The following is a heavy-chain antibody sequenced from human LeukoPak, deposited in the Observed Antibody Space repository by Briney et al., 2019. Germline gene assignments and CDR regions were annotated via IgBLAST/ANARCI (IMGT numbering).Heavy chain of an antibody. D-gene: IGHD1-1*01. J-gene: IGHJ6*03. CDR2: ISHSGST. CDR3: ARDTWKDYYYYFMDV. V-gene: IGHV4-38-2*02. CDR1: GDSISNPYY. Sequence: SETLSLTCTVSGDSISNPYYWGWIRQPPGKGLEGIGSISHSGSTFYTPSLRSRVTISLDTSKNQFSLKLNSVTAADTAVYYCARDTWKDYYYYFMDVWGKGTTVTVSS.